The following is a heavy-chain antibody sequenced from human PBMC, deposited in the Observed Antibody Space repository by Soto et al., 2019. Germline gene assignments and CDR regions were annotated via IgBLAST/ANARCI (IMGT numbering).Heavy chain of an antibody. CDR2: IVVGSGNT. D-gene: IGHD1-1*01. CDR1: GFTFTSSA. V-gene: IGHV1-58*01. CDR3: AAVGSGTTRITWFDP. Sequence: GASGKVSCKASGFTFTSSAVQWVRQARGQRLEWIGWIVVGSGNTNYAQKFQERVTITRDMSTSTAYMELSSLRSEDTAVYYCAAVGSGTTRITWFDPWGQGTLVTVSS. J-gene: IGHJ5*02.